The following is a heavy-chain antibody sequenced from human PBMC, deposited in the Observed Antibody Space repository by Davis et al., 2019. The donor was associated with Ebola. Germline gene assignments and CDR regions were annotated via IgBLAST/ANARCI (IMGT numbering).Heavy chain of an antibody. D-gene: IGHD2-2*01. J-gene: IGHJ6*03. CDR3: VRRPYCTSSSYYPNYSNYYMDV. CDR1: GFTFSSSW. V-gene: IGHV3-52*01. Sequence: GESLKISCAASGFTFSSSWMHWVCQAPEKGLEGVADLKCDGGDKYYVDSVKGRLTTSRDNAKNSLYLQVNSRRAEDMTVYYCVRRPYCTSSSYYPNYSNYYMDVWGKGTTVTVSS. CDR2: LKCDGGDK.